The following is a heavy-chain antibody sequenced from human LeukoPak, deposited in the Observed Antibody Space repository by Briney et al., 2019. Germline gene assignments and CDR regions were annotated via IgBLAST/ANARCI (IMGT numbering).Heavy chain of an antibody. J-gene: IGHJ6*02. D-gene: IGHD2-21*02. CDR3: ASDCGGDCYSPPPVLLNYYGMDV. CDR1: GFTFSSYS. V-gene: IGHV3-21*01. Sequence: GGSLRLSCAASGFTFSSYSMNWVRQAPGKGLEWVSSISSSSSYIYYADSVKGRFTISRDNAKNSLYLQMNSLRAEDTAVYYCASDCGGDCYSPPPVLLNYYGMDVWGQGTTVTVSS. CDR2: ISSSSSYI.